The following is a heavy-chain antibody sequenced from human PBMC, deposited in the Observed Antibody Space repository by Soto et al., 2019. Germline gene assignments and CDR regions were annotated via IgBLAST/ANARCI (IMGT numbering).Heavy chain of an antibody. V-gene: IGHV3-30*18. CDR3: AKDLLPNTVTTCGS. D-gene: IGHD4-17*01. Sequence: QVQLVESGGGVVQPGRSLRLSCAASGFTFDSYGMHWVRQAPGKGLEWVAVISSDGNNKYYADSVKGRFTISRDHFKNTLYLQMSSLRADDTAVYYCAKDLLPNTVTTCGSWGQGTLVTVSS. J-gene: IGHJ5*02. CDR1: GFTFDSYG. CDR2: ISSDGNNK.